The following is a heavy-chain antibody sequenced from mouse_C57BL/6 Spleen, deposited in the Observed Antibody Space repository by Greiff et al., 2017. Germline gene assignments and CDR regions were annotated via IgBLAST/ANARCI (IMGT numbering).Heavy chain of an antibody. Sequence: QVTLKESGPGLLQSSPTLSLTCSFSGFSLRTSGMGVSWFRQPSGKGLEWLAHIYWDDDKRYNPSLKSRLTISKDTSRNQVFLKITSVDTADTATYCCAQSHYDYDVGLDYWGQGTTLTVSS. D-gene: IGHD2-4*01. V-gene: IGHV8-12*01. J-gene: IGHJ2*01. CDR1: GFSLRTSGMG. CDR3: AQSHYDYDVGLDY. CDR2: IYWDDDK.